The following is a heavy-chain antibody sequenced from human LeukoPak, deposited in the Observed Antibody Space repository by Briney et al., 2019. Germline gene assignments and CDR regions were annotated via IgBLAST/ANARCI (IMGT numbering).Heavy chain of an antibody. J-gene: IGHJ4*02. V-gene: IGHV4-39*07. CDR1: GGSISSSSYY. CDR3: ARGSNSSSWYGGFDY. CDR2: INHSGST. Sequence: SETLSLTCTVSGGSISSSSYYWGWIRQPPGKGLEWIGEINHSGSTNYNPSLKSRVTISVDTSKNQFSLRLSSVTAADTAVYYCARGSNSSSWYGGFDYWGQGTLVTVSS. D-gene: IGHD6-13*01.